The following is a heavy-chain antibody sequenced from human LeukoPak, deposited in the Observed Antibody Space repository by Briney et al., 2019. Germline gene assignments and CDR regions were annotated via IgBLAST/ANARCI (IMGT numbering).Heavy chain of an antibody. CDR2: ISWNSGSI. CDR3: AKDIGSGSYYRGYYYYGMDV. Sequence: GGSLRLSCAASGVTFDDYAMHWVRQAPGKGLEWVSGISWNSGSIGYADSVKGRFTISRDNAKNSLYLQMNSLRAEDTALYYCAKDIGSGSYYRGYYYYGMDVWGQGTTVTVSS. J-gene: IGHJ6*02. D-gene: IGHD1-26*01. V-gene: IGHV3-9*01. CDR1: GVTFDDYA.